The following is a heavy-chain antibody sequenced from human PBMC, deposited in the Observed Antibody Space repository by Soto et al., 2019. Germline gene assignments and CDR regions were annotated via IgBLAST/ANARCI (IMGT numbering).Heavy chain of an antibody. CDR1: RFAFGRYW. D-gene: IGHD4-17*01. CDR2: IKTDGTIT. J-gene: IGHJ1*01. V-gene: IGHV3-74*01. CDR3: TTLVVPGDPLTY. Sequence: GGSLRLSCTASRFAFGRYWMHWVRQAAGKGLVWVSRIKTDGTITQYADAVKGRFTISRDNAKNTLYLQMSSLTVEDTAVYYCTTLVVPGDPLTYWGLGTLVTVSS.